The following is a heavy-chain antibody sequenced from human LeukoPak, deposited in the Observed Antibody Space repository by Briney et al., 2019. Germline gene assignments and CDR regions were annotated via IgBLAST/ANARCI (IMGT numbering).Heavy chain of an antibody. D-gene: IGHD6-19*01. CDR2: ISGSGGST. CDR3: ARDGRSSGWPLYYFDY. Sequence: GGSLRLSCAASGFTFSSYAMSWVRQAPGKGLEWVSAISGSGGSTYYADSVKGRFTISRDNSKNTLYLQMNSLRAEDTAVYYCARDGRSSGWPLYYFDYWGQGTLVTVSS. J-gene: IGHJ4*02. V-gene: IGHV3-23*01. CDR1: GFTFSSYA.